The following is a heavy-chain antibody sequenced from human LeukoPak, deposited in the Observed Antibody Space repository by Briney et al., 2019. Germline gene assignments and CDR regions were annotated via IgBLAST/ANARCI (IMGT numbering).Heavy chain of an antibody. CDR3: AKAGARGNVNWFDS. Sequence: GGSLRLSCAASGFTFDDYAMHWVRQAPGKGLEWVSGISWNSGSIGYADSVKGRFTISRDNAKNILYLQMNNLRGEDTAVYYCAKAGARGNVNWFDSWGQGTLVTVSS. CDR1: GFTFDDYA. CDR2: ISWNSGSI. J-gene: IGHJ5*01. D-gene: IGHD1-1*01. V-gene: IGHV3-9*01.